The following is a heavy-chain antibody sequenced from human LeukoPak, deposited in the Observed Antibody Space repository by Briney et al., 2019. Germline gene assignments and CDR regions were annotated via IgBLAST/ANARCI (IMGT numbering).Heavy chain of an antibody. D-gene: IGHD2-15*01. Sequence: GGSLRLSCEVSGFIFSSYWMSWVRQAPGKGPEWVAHIKQDGSEKDYVDSVKGRFTISRDNGKNSLYLQMNSLRAEDTAVYYCGRGSRISDYWGQGTQVTVFS. J-gene: IGHJ4*02. CDR1: GFIFSSYW. V-gene: IGHV3-7*01. CDR3: GRGSRISDY. CDR2: IKQDGSEK.